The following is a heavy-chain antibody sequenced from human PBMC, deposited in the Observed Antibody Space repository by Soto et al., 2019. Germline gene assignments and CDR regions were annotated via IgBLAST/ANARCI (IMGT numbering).Heavy chain of an antibody. V-gene: IGHV4-61*01. CDR2: IYYSGST. CDR3: ARTYYYYGSGFYFDY. Sequence: SETLSLTCTVSGGSVSSGSYYWSWIRQPPGKGLEWIGYIYYSGSTNYNPSLKSRVTISVDTSKNQFSLKLSSVTAADTAVYYCARTYYYYGSGFYFDYWGQGTLVTVSS. CDR1: GGSVSSGSYY. D-gene: IGHD3-10*01. J-gene: IGHJ4*02.